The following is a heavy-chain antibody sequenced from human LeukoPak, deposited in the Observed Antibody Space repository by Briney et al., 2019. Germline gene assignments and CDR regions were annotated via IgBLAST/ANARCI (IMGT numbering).Heavy chain of an antibody. CDR3: AKGPHDHGDFVFF. J-gene: IGHJ4*02. CDR1: GDTFDRFP. Sequence: SVKVSCKASGDTFDRFPITWVRLAPGRGLEPVGRIIPIFAITHYAPRVQGRVTMTADTSTNTAYMELSNLKSEDTAVYYCAKGPHDHGDFVFFWGQGTLVTVTS. D-gene: IGHD4-17*01. CDR2: IIPIFAIT. V-gene: IGHV1-69*10.